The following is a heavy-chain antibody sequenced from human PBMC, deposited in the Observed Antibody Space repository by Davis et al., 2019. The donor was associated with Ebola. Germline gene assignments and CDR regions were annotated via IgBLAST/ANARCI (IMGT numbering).Heavy chain of an antibody. V-gene: IGHV1-69*13. D-gene: IGHD2-2*01. CDR1: GGTFSSYA. CDR3: ARVGKGALTSDAFDI. J-gene: IGHJ3*02. Sequence: SVKVSCKASGGTFSSYAISWVRQAPGQGLEWMGGIIPIFGTANYAQKFQGRVTITADESTSTAYMELSSLRSEDTAVYYCARVGKGALTSDAFDIWGQGTMVTVSS. CDR2: IIPIFGTA.